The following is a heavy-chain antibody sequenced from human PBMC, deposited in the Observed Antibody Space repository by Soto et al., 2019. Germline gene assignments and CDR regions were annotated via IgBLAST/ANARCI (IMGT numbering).Heavy chain of an antibody. D-gene: IGHD5-18*01. CDR1: GFTFSSYG. V-gene: IGHV3-33*01. CDR3: ARDVGGLPSIQLWLRGIDY. J-gene: IGHJ4*02. Sequence: PGGSLRLSCAASGFTFSSYGMHWVRQAPGKGLEWVAVIWYDGSNKYYADSVKGRFTTSRDNSKNTLYLQMNSLRAEDTAVYYCARDVGGLPSIQLWLRGIDYWGQGTLVTVSS. CDR2: IWYDGSNK.